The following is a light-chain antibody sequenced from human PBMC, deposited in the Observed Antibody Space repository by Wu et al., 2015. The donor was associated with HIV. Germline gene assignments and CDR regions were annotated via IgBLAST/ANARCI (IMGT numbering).Light chain of an antibody. Sequence: ESVLTQSPATLSLSPGERATLSCRASESAGTYLAWYQQKPGQAPRLLIYDASSRATGVPDRFSGSGSGTDFTLTISSLEPEDFAVYYCQQRGTWAFGPGTKVDIK. CDR2: DAS. J-gene: IGKJ3*01. V-gene: IGKV3-11*01. CDR3: QQRGTWA. CDR1: ESAGTY.